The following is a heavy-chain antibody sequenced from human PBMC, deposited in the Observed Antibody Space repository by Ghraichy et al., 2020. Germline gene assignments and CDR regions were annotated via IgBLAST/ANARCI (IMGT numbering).Heavy chain of an antibody. V-gene: IGHV1-18*01. CDR1: NYKFTNIG. CDR3: VRDGARRPESYAH. D-gene: IGHD3-16*01. CDR2: ISAYNGNT. J-gene: IGHJ4*02. Sequence: ASVKVSCKSTNYKFTNIGISWVRQAPGQGLEWMGWISAYNGNTKSAQRFHGRLTMTTDTFTNTAYIELKSLSSNDTALYYFVRDGARRPESYAHWGQGTLVTVSS.